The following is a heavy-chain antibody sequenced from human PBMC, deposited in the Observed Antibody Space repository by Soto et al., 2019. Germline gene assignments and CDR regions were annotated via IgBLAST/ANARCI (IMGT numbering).Heavy chain of an antibody. V-gene: IGHV4-30-4*01. CDR3: ATDLALARSFDY. CDR2: IYYRGTT. J-gene: IGHJ4*02. CDR1: GGSISSGDYY. Sequence: SETLSLTCTVSGGSISSGDYYWSWIRQPPGKGLEWIGYIYYRGTTYYNPSLRSRVTISVDTSKNQFSLKLSSVTAADTAVYYSATDLALARSFDYSGQGTLVTVSS.